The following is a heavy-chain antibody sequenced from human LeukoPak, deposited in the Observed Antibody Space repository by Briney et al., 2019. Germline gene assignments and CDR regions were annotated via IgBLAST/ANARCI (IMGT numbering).Heavy chain of an antibody. CDR2: IYHSGST. CDR1: GHSISRGYS. J-gene: IGHJ5*02. V-gene: IGHV4-38-2*02. Sequence: DPSETLSLTCTVSGHSISRGYSWGWIRQPPGKGLEWIGNIYHSGSTNYSPSLKSRVTISLDTSKNQFSLNLNSVTAADTAVYYCAREGDKYANWFDTWGQGTLVTVSS. D-gene: IGHD2-8*01. CDR3: AREGDKYANWFDT.